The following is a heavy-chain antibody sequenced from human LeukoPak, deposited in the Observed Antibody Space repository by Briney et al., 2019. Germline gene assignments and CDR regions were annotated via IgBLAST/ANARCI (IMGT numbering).Heavy chain of an antibody. J-gene: IGHJ5*02. CDR3: ARDQGFLGYCSGGSCYHNWFDP. CDR2: IHHSGST. CDR1: GDSISSANW. V-gene: IGHV4-4*02. Sequence: SETLSLTCAVSGDSISSANWWSWVRQPPGKGLEWIGEIHHSGSTNYNPSLKSRVTISVDKSKNHFSLNLTSVTAADTAVYNCARDQGFLGYCSGGSCYHNWFDPWGQGTLVTVSS. D-gene: IGHD2-15*01.